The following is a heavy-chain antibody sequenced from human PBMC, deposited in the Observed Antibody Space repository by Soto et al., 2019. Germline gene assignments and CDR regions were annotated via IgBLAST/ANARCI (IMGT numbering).Heavy chain of an antibody. CDR3: AKDSVAAAGKKYYYYYYGMDV. D-gene: IGHD6-13*01. CDR1: GFTLDDYT. Sequence: PGGSLRLSCAASGFTLDDYTMHWVRQAPGKGLEWVSLISWDGGSTYYADSVKGRFTISRDNSKNSLYLQMNSLRTEDTALYYCAKDSVAAAGKKYYYYYYGMDVWAQGTTVTVSS. J-gene: IGHJ6*02. V-gene: IGHV3-43*01. CDR2: ISWDGGST.